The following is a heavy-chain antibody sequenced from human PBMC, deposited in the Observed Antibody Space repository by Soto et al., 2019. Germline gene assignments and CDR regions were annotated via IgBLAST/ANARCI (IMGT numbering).Heavy chain of an antibody. CDR3: ASGDYGDY. CDR1: GYTFTSYG. CDR2: ISAYNGNT. Sequence: QVQLVQSGAEVKKPGASVKVSCKASGYTFTSYGINWVRQAPGQGLEWMGWISAYNGNTHYAQSFQGRVPMTTDTSTSTAYRELRSLRSYDTAVDDWASGDYGDYWGQGTLVSVSS. J-gene: IGHJ4*02. V-gene: IGHV1-18*01.